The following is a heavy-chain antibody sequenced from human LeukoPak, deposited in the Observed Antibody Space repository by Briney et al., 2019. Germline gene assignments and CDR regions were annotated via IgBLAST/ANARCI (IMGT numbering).Heavy chain of an antibody. CDR3: GLSVFGAYSYGYQDY. V-gene: IGHV1-46*01. Sequence: ASVKVSCKASGYTFTSYYMHWVRQAPGQGLEWMGIINASGGSTSYAQKFQGRVTITRDTSTSTVYMELSSLKSEDTAVFYCGLSVFGAYSYGYQDYWGQGTLVTVSS. D-gene: IGHD5-18*01. J-gene: IGHJ4*02. CDR2: INASGGST. CDR1: GYTFTSYY.